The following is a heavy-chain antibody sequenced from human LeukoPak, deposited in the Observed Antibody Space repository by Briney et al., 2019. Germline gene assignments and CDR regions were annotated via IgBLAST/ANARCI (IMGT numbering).Heavy chain of an antibody. J-gene: IGHJ4*02. CDR3: AKGSQWLVLGYDY. CDR1: GFTFDDYA. Sequence: GRSLRLSCAASGFTFDDYAMHWVRQAPGKGLEWVSGISWNSGSIGYADSVKGRFTISRDNAKNSLYLQMNSLRAEDTALYYCAKGSQWLVLGYDYWGQGTPVTVSS. V-gene: IGHV3-9*01. D-gene: IGHD6-19*01. CDR2: ISWNSGSI.